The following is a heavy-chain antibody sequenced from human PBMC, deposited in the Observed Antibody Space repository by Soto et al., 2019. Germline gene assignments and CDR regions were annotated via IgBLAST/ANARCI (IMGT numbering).Heavy chain of an antibody. Sequence: QVQLVQSGAEVKEPGASVKVSCKASGYTFSNYEIHWVRQATGQGLEWMGWMNPNNGNTGYAQKFQDRLSMTRTTSITTAYMELSSLSSEDTAVYYCTRNGGGLGVWGQGTLVTVSS. CDR3: TRNGGGLGV. CDR1: GYTFSNYE. CDR2: MNPNNGNT. V-gene: IGHV1-8*01. J-gene: IGHJ4*02. D-gene: IGHD3-16*01.